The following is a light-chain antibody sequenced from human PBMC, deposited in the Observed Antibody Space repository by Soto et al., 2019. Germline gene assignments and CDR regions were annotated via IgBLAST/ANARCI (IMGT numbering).Light chain of an antibody. J-gene: IGKJ1*01. V-gene: IGKV1-5*03. CDR1: QNINKW. Sequence: DIQMTQSPSTLSASVGDRVTITCRASQNINKWLAWYQQKPGKAPKLLIYEASTLEGGVPSRFSGSGSGTEFTFTISRLQPYYFSTYWLQPYKSYSTFGQGTKMDIK. CDR2: EAS. CDR3: QPYKSYST.